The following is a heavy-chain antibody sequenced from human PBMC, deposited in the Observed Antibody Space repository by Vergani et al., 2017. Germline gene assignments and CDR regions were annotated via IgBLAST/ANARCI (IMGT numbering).Heavy chain of an antibody. Sequence: EVQLVESGGGLVQPGGSLRLSCAASGFTFSSYWMHWVRHAPGKGLVWVSRINSDGSSTSYADSVKGRFTISRDNAKNTLYLQMNSLRAADTAVYYCARDLTMEYYFDYWGQGTLVTVSS. CDR3: ARDLTMEYYFDY. D-gene: IGHD3-10*01. CDR2: INSDGSST. CDR1: GFTFSSYW. J-gene: IGHJ4*02. V-gene: IGHV3-74*01.